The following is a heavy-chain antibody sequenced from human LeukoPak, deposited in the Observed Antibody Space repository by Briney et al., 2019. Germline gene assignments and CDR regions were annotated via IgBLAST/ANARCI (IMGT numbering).Heavy chain of an antibody. J-gene: IGHJ4*02. CDR1: GGTFSSYA. V-gene: IGHV1-69*13. CDR3: ARAGIAAAVAFDY. D-gene: IGHD6-13*01. Sequence: SVKVSCKASGGTFSSYAISWVRQAPGQGLEWMGGIIPIFGTANYAQKLQGRVTITADESTSTAYMELSSLRSEDTAVYYCARAGIAAAVAFDYWGQGTLVTVSS. CDR2: IIPIFGTA.